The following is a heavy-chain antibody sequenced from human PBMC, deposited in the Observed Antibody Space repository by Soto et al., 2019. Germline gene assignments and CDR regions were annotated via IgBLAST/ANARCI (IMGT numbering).Heavy chain of an antibody. CDR1: GYSFTSYW. CDR2: IDPSDSYT. D-gene: IGHD3-10*01. CDR3: ARRRKTAYYYGSGSYWDY. J-gene: IGHJ4*02. V-gene: IGHV5-10-1*01. Sequence: PGESLKISCKGSGYSFTSYWISWVRQMPGKGLEWMGRIDPSDSYTNYSPSFQGHVTISADKSISTAYLQWGSLKASDTAMYYCARRRKTAYYYGSGSYWDYWGQGTLVTVSS.